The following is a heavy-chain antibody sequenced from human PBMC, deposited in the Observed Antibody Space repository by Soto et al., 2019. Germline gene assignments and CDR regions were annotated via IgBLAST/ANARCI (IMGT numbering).Heavy chain of an antibody. V-gene: IGHV1-2*04. Sequence: VQLVQSGVEVKKPGASVKVSCKASGYTFTGYYMHWVRQAPGQGLEWMGWINPNSGGTNYAQKFQGWVTMTRDTSISTAYMELSRLRSDDTAVYYCAREHDYGDYGFDYWGQGTLVTVSS. CDR2: INPNSGGT. J-gene: IGHJ4*02. D-gene: IGHD4-17*01. CDR1: GYTFTGYY. CDR3: AREHDYGDYGFDY.